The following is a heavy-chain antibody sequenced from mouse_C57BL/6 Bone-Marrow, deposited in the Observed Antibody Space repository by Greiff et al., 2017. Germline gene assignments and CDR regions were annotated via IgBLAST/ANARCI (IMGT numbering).Heavy chain of an antibody. D-gene: IGHD2-5*01. CDR3: ARPRSNYLFAY. Sequence: EVKVVESGGGLVQPGGSLKLSCAASGFTFSDYYMYWVRQTPEKRLEWVAYISNGGGSTYYPDTVKGRFTISRDTAKNTLYLQMSRLKSEDTAMYYCARPRSNYLFAYWGQGTLVTVSA. J-gene: IGHJ3*01. CDR2: ISNGGGST. CDR1: GFTFSDYY. V-gene: IGHV5-12*01.